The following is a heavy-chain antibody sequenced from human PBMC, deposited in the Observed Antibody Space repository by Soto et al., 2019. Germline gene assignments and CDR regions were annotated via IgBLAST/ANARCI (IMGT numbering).Heavy chain of an antibody. CDR3: AMVGNCRYFVS. D-gene: IGHD1-1*01. Sequence: QVQLQESGPGLVKPSETLSLTCTVSGGSVGSPTNYWIWIRQPPGKGLAWIGYISHTATTNYNPCLKSRATISLDTSKNQFSLRLTSVTAGDSAVYVCAMVGNCRYFVSWGQGTLVVVSS. V-gene: IGHV4-61*01. J-gene: IGHJ4*02. CDR1: GGSVGSPTNY. CDR2: ISHTATT.